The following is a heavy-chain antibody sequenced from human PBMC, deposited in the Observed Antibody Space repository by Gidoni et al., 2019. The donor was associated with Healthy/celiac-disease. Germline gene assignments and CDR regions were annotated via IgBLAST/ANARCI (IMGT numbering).Heavy chain of an antibody. CDR2: ISGSGGST. V-gene: IGHV3-23*01. CDR3: ANGLTVRGWVDYYMDV. Sequence: EVQLLESGGGLVQPGGSLRLSCAASGFPFSSYAMSWVRQAPGKGLEWVSAISGSGGSTYYADSVKGRFTISRDNSKNTLYLQMNSLRAEDTAVYYCANGLTVRGWVDYYMDVWGKGTTVTVSS. CDR1: GFPFSSYA. D-gene: IGHD3-10*01. J-gene: IGHJ6*03.